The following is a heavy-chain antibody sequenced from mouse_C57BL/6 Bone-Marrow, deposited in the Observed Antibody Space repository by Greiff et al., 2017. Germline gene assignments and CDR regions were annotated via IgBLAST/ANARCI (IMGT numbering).Heavy chain of an antibody. CDR2: IDPEDGET. Sequence: VQLQQPGAELVKPGASVKLSCTASGFNIKDYYMHWVKQRTEQGLEWIGRIDPEDGETKYAPKFQGKATITADTSSNTAYLQLSSLTSEDTAVYYGARSNSNCAQSMDYWGQGTSVTVSS. D-gene: IGHD2-5*01. CDR1: GFNIKDYY. V-gene: IGHV14-2*01. CDR3: ARSNSNCAQSMDY. J-gene: IGHJ4*01.